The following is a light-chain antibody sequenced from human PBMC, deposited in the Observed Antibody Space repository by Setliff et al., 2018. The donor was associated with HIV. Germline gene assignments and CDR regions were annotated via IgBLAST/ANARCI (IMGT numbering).Light chain of an antibody. Sequence: DIVMTQSPDSLAVSLGERATINCKSSQSILHSSDNKNYLAWYQQKPGQPPKLLIYWASTRESGVPDRFSGSGSGTDFTLTISNLQAEDVAVYFCQQYYSSPPVTFGGGTKVDIK. CDR3: QQYYSSPPVT. J-gene: IGKJ4*01. CDR1: QSILHSSDNKNY. V-gene: IGKV4-1*01. CDR2: WAS.